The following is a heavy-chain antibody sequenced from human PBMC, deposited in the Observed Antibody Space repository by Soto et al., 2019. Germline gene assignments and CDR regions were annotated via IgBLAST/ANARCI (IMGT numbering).Heavy chain of an antibody. CDR1: GLTFDDYA. J-gene: IGHJ4*02. CDR3: ASGRGYDILTGYYPYFDY. V-gene: IGHV3-9*01. D-gene: IGHD3-9*01. Sequence: DVQLVDSGGGLVQSGTSLRLSCAASGLTFDDYAMHWVRQAPGKDLEWVSGISWNSGSIGYADSVKGRFTISRDNAKNSLYLQMNSLRAGDTALYYCASGRGYDILTGYYPYFDYWGQGTLVTVSS. CDR2: ISWNSGSI.